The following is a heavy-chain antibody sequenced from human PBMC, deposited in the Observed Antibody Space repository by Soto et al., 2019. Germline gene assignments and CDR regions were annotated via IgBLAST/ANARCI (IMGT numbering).Heavy chain of an antibody. CDR3: ATEGDFLIGYV. D-gene: IGHD2-21*02. CDR1: DFTFRTYT. Sequence: GGSLRLSCVASDFTFRTYTIHWVRQAPGKGLQWVSSINVDGSYIYSADSLKGRFTVSRDNAKNSLYLQMNSLRVEDTAMYYCATEGDFLIGYVWGQGTMVTVSS. CDR2: INVDGSYI. V-gene: IGHV3-21*01. J-gene: IGHJ3*01.